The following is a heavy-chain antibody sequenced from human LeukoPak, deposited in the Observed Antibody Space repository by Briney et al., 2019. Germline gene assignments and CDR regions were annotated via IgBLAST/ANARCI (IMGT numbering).Heavy chain of an antibody. Sequence: GGSLRLSCAASGFTFSSYGMHWVRQAPGKGLEWVAFVAYDGSSKYYRDSVKGRFIISRGYSRNTLYLQMNSLRGEDTAVYYCARDGVTRRYNMYYYMDVWGKGTTVTVSS. J-gene: IGHJ6*03. CDR1: GFTFSSYG. V-gene: IGHV3-30*03. CDR2: VAYDGSSK. CDR3: ARDGVTRRYNMYYYMDV. D-gene: IGHD1-1*01.